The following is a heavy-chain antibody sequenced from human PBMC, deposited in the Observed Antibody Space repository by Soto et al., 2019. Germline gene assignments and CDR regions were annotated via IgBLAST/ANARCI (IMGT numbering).Heavy chain of an antibody. Sequence: SETLSLTXAVSGGSISSGGYSWSWIRQPPGKGLEWIGYIYHSGSTYYNPSLKSRVTISVDRSKNQFSLKLSSVTAADTAVYYCARGTYDSSGYYYSHLDYWGQGTLVTVSS. V-gene: IGHV4-30-2*01. J-gene: IGHJ4*02. D-gene: IGHD3-22*01. CDR3: ARGTYDSSGYYYSHLDY. CDR1: GGSISSGGYS. CDR2: IYHSGST.